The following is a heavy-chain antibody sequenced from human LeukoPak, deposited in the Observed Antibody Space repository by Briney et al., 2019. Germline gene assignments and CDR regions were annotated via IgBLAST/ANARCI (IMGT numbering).Heavy chain of an antibody. CDR1: GGSIGGYY. Sequence: SETLSLTCTVSGGSIGGYYWSWIRQPPGKGLEWIGYIYYSGSTNYNPSLKSRVTISVDTSKNQFSLKLSSVTAADTAVYYCARDLSGVYCDYGVHPWGQGTLATVSS. D-gene: IGHD4-17*01. J-gene: IGHJ5*02. V-gene: IGHV4-59*01. CDR2: IYYSGST. CDR3: ARDLSGVYCDYGVHP.